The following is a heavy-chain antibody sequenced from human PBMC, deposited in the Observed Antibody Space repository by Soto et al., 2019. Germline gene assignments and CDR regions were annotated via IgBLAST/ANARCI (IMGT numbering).Heavy chain of an antibody. CDR2: INHSGST. D-gene: IGHD6-13*01. Sequence: SETLSLTCAVYGGSFSGYYWSWIRQPPGKGLEWIGEINHSGSTNYNPSLKSRVTISVDTSKNQFSLKLSSVTAADTAVYYCAVTVGIAAAGTVYNWFDPWGQGTLVTVSS. CDR1: GGSFSGYY. J-gene: IGHJ5*02. CDR3: AVTVGIAAAGTVYNWFDP. V-gene: IGHV4-34*01.